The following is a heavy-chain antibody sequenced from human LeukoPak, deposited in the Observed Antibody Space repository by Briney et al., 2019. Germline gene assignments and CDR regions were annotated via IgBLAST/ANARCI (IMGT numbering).Heavy chain of an antibody. CDR2: ISSPSTNI. CDR3: ARESYWGSSGKGFDC. CDR1: GFMFTSYS. J-gene: IGHJ4*02. D-gene: IGHD7-27*01. V-gene: IGHV3-48*02. Sequence: GGSLRPSCAASGFMFTSYSMNWGRQAPGKGLESFAYISSPSTNIYYVDSVKGRFTISRDNAKNSLYLQMHSLRDEDTAVYYCARESYWGSSGKGFDCWGQGTLVTVSS.